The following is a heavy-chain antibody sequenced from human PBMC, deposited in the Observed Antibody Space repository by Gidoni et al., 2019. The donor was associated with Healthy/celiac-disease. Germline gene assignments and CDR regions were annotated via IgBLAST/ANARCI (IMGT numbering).Heavy chain of an antibody. Sequence: EVQLLESGGGLVQPGGSLRLSCAASGFTFSSYAMRWVRQAPGKGLEWVAAISGSGDSTYYADSVKGRFTISRDNSKNTLYLQMNSLRAEDTAVYYCAKSPRSYYDSSGPFDYWGQGTLVTVSS. CDR1: GFTFSSYA. V-gene: IGHV3-23*01. CDR2: ISGSGDST. CDR3: AKSPRSYYDSSGPFDY. J-gene: IGHJ4*02. D-gene: IGHD3-22*01.